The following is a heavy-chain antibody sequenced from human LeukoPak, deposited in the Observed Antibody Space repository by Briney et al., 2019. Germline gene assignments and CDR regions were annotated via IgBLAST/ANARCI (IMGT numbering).Heavy chain of an antibody. D-gene: IGHD2-15*01. CDR1: EFTFSNAW. CDR2: IKTKSDGETT. CDR3: TTASGSCQNAY. J-gene: IGHJ4*02. Sequence: GGSLRLSCAASEFTFSNAWMSWVRQAPGKGLEWVGRIKTKSDGETTDYAAPVKDRFTISRDDSITTLYLQMNSLKTEDTAVYYCTTASGSCQNAYWGQGTLVTVSS. V-gene: IGHV3-15*01.